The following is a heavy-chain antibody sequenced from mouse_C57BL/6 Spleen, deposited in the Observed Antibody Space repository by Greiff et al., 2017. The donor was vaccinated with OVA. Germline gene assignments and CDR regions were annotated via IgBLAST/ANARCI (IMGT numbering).Heavy chain of an antibody. CDR1: GYTFTSYW. J-gene: IGHJ2*01. CDR3: ASRSSGYYYFDY. V-gene: IGHV1-69*01. CDR2: IDPSDSYT. Sequence: QVHVKQPGAELVMPGASVKLSCKASGYTFTSYWMHWVKQRPGQGLEWIGEIDPSDSYTNYNQKFKGKSTLTVDKSSSTAYMQLSSLTSEDSAVYYCASRSSGYYYFDYWGQGTTLTVSS. D-gene: IGHD1-1*01.